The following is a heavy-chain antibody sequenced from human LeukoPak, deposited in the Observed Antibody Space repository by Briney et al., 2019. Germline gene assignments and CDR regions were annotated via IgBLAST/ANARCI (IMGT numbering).Heavy chain of an antibody. Sequence: ASVKVSCKASGYTFTSYGISWVRQAPGQGLEWMGWISAYNGNTNYAQKLQGRVTMTTDTSTSTAYMELRSLRSDDTAVYYCARDVSYYGSGSYYTQGFDPWGQGTLVTVSS. D-gene: IGHD3-10*01. V-gene: IGHV1-18*01. CDR1: GYTFTSYG. J-gene: IGHJ5*02. CDR3: ARDVSYYGSGSYYTQGFDP. CDR2: ISAYNGNT.